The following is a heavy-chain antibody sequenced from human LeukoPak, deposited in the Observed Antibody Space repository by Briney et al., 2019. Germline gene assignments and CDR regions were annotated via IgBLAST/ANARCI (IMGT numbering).Heavy chain of an antibody. CDR1: GFTVSSNY. CDR2: IYSGGST. CDR3: ARAYYGGDCYLAY. V-gene: IGHV3-53*01. Sequence: PGGSLRLSCAASGFTVSSNYMSWVRQAPGKGLEWVSVIYSGGSTYYADSVKGRFTISRDNSKNTLYLQMNSLRAEDTAVFYCARAYYGGDCYLAYWGQGTLVTVSS. D-gene: IGHD2-21*02. J-gene: IGHJ4*02.